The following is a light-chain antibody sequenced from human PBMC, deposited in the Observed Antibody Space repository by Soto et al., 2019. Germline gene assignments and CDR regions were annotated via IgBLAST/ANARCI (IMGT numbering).Light chain of an antibody. J-gene: IGKJ4*01. CDR2: GGS. Sequence: DIQMTQSPSCLSASGGDRVTITCRSSHSSGSYLNWYQQKPGKAPNLLIHGGSILQSGVPPRFSGGGGGTDFTLTISSLQPEDFASYYCQQIYTIPLTFGGGTKVDIK. V-gene: IGKV1-39*01. CDR3: QQIYTIPLT. CDR1: HSSGSY.